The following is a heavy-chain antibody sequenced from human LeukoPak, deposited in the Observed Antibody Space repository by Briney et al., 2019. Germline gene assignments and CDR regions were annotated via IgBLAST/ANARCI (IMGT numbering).Heavy chain of an antibody. CDR3: ARDRAHGDYSDFSHFDY. Sequence: GGSLRLSCAASGFTFSSYSMSWIRQAPGKGLEWVSYISSSSSYTNYADSVKGRFTISRDNARNSLYLQINSLRAEDTAVYYCARDRAHGDYSDFSHFDYWGQGTLVTVSS. D-gene: IGHD4-11*01. J-gene: IGHJ4*02. CDR1: GFTFSSYS. V-gene: IGHV3-11*05. CDR2: ISSSSSYT.